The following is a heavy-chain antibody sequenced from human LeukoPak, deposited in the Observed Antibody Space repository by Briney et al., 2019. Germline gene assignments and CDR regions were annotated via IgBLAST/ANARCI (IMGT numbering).Heavy chain of an antibody. CDR2: ISAYNGNT. J-gene: IGHJ4*02. V-gene: IGHV1-18*01. CDR1: GYTFTSYG. CDR3: AREKNLPYYDYVWGSRALDY. Sequence: ASVKVSCKASGYTFTSYGISWVRQAPGQGLEWMGWISAYNGNTNYAQKLQGRVTMTTDTSTSTAYMELRSLRSDDTAVYYRAREKNLPYYDYVWGSRALDYWGQGTLVTVSS. D-gene: IGHD3-16*01.